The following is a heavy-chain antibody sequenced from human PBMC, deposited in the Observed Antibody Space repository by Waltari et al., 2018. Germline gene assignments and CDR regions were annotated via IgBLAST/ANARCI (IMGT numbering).Heavy chain of an antibody. Sequence: QVQLVESGGGVVQPGRSLSLSCAASDFTFRSYAMHWVRQAPGKGLEWVAVISYNERNIYYVDSVKGRFIISRENSRKMLYLQMNSLRTEDTAVYYCARDYCDRTNCHGMDVWGQGTTVTVSS. J-gene: IGHJ6*02. CDR3: ARDYCDRTNCHGMDV. CDR1: DFTFRSYA. CDR2: ISYNERNI. D-gene: IGHD3-22*01. V-gene: IGHV3-30*04.